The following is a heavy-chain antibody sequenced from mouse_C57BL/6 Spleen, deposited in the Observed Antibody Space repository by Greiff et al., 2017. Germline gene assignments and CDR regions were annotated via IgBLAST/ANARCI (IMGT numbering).Heavy chain of an antibody. CDR2: IYPGDGDT. D-gene: IGHD1-1*01. CDR1: GYAFSSYW. CDR3: ARGKVVEGYFDV. Sequence: VQLVESGAELVKPGASVKISCKASGYAFSSYWMNWVKQRPGKGLEWIGQIYPGDGDTNYNGKFKGKATLTADKSSSTAYMQLSSLTSEDSAVYFCARGKVVEGYFDVWGTGTTVTVSS. J-gene: IGHJ1*03. V-gene: IGHV1-80*01.